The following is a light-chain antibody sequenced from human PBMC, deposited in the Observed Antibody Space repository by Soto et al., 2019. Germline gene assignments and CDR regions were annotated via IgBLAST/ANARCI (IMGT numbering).Light chain of an antibody. CDR1: TGAVTSGHY. CDR3: LIAYSGARHYV. CDR2: DTS. Sequence: QAVVTQEPSLTVSPGGTITLTCGSSTGAVTSGHYPYWFQQKPGQAPRTLIYDTSNRHSWTPARSSGSLLGGKAALTLSGAQPEDEAEYHCLIAYSGARHYVLGTGTKVTVL. V-gene: IGLV7-46*01. J-gene: IGLJ1*01.